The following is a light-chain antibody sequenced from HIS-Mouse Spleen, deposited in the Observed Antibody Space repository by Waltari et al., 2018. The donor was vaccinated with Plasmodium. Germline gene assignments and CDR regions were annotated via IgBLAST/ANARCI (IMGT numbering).Light chain of an antibody. CDR1: ELPKKY. CDR3: YSSYSSGNHRV. Sequence: SYELTQPPSVSVSPGQTARITCSGDELPKKYAYWYQQKSGQAPGLVIYEDSKRPSGIPERFSGSSSGTMATLTISGAQVEDEAAYYCYSSYSSGNHRVFGGGTKLTVL. J-gene: IGLJ3*02. CDR2: EDS. V-gene: IGLV3-10*01.